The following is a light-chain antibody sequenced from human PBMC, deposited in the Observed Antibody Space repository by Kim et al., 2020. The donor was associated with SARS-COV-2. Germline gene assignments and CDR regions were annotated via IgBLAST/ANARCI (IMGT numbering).Light chain of an antibody. J-gene: IGLJ2*01. CDR3: GAWDDSLSGRI. V-gene: IGLV1-47*01. CDR2: SSN. Sequence: GQRVTISSSGSSANIGSHYVYWYQQLPGAAPKLLIYSSNQRPSGVPDRFSGSKSGTSASLAISGLRSEDEADYCCGAWDDSLSGRIFGGGTRLTVL. CDR1: SANIGSHY.